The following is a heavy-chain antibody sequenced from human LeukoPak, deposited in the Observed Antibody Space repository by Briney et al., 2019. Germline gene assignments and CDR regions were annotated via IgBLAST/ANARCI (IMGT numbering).Heavy chain of an antibody. CDR2: INAGNGNT. V-gene: IGHV1-3*03. Sequence: ASVKVSCKASGYTFTSYAMHWVRQAPGQRLEWMGWINAGNGNTKYSQEFQGRVTITRDTSASTAYMELSSLRSEDMAVYYCARGPEYDFWSGTKPALGVFGYWGQGTLVTVSS. D-gene: IGHD3-3*01. CDR3: ARGPEYDFWSGTKPALGVFGY. CDR1: GYTFTSYA. J-gene: IGHJ4*02.